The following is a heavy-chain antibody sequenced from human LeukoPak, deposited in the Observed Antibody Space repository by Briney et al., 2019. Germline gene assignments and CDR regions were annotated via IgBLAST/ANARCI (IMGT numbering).Heavy chain of an antibody. CDR1: GFTFSSYS. V-gene: IGHV3-48*01. D-gene: IGHD6-19*01. J-gene: IGHJ3*02. CDR3: ARATISVAYAFDI. CDR2: ISSSSSTI. Sequence: PGGSLRLSCAASGFTFSSYSMNWVRQAPGKGLEWVSYISSSSSTIYYADSVKGRFTISRDNAKNSLYLQMNSLRAEDTAVYYCARATISVAYAFDIWGQGTMVTVSS.